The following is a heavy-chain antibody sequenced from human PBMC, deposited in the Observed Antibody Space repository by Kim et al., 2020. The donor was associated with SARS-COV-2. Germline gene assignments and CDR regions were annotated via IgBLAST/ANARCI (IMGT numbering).Heavy chain of an antibody. Sequence: DSVKDRFTISRDNSKNTLYLQMNSLRAEDTAVYYCAKGRTYAPPMIVSGGWGQGTLVTVSS. D-gene: IGHD3-22*01. J-gene: IGHJ4*02. CDR3: AKGRTYAPPMIVSGG. V-gene: IGHV3-23*01.